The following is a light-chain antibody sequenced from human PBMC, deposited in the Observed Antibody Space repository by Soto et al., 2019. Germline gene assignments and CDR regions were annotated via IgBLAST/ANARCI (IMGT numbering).Light chain of an antibody. CDR1: KLGDIY. CDR2: RDR. V-gene: IGLV3-1*01. J-gene: IGLJ3*02. Sequence: SYELTQPPSVSVSPGQTATITCSGDKLGDIYVSWYQRKPGQSPVLLMYRDRKRPSGIPDRFSGSNSGNTATLIITGTQAMDEADYYCQAWDKKTVVFGGGTQLTVL. CDR3: QAWDKKTVV.